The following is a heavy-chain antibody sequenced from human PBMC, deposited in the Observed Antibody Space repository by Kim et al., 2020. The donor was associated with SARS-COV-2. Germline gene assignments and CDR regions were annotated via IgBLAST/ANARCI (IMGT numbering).Heavy chain of an antibody. J-gene: IGHJ5*02. Sequence: SETLSHTCTVSGGSISSYYWTWIRQPPGKGLEWIGYIYYSGNTNYNPSLKSRVTISRDMSKNQFSLKLSSVTAADTAVYYCARGEVVVGHWFDPWGQGTL. CDR1: GGSISSYY. CDR3: ARGEVVVGHWFDP. CDR2: IYYSGNT. V-gene: IGHV4-59*01. D-gene: IGHD1-26*01.